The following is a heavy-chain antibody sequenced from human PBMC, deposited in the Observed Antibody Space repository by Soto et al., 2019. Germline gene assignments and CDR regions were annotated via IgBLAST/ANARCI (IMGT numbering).Heavy chain of an antibody. CDR2: ISSSGDST. CDR3: AKGDCSYTGSGWCVDY. Sequence: XESLRLTCAASGFIFRNYAVSGVRQAPGKGLEWVSAISSSGDSTYYAGSVRGRFTISRDNSKNTLYLQLNNLRAGDTAVYYCAKGDCSYTGSGWCVDYWGQGTLVTVSS. D-gene: IGHD6-19*01. CDR1: GFIFRNYA. J-gene: IGHJ4*02. V-gene: IGHV3-23*01.